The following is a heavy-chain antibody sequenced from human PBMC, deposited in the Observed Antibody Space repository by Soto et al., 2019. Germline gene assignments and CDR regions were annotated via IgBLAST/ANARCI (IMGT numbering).Heavy chain of an antibody. J-gene: IGHJ4*02. D-gene: IGHD2-15*01. CDR3: AREIRYCSGGSCIY. V-gene: IGHV4-59*12. CDR2: IYYSGST. CDR1: GGSISSYY. Sequence: PSETLSLTCTVSGGSISSYYWSWIRQPPGKGLEWIGYIYYSGSTYYNPSLKSRVTISVDTSKNQFSLKLSSVTAADTAVYYCAREIRYCSGGSCIYWGQGTLVTVSS.